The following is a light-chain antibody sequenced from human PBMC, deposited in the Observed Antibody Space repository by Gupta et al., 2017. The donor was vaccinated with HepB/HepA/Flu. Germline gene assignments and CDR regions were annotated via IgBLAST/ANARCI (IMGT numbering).Light chain of an antibody. J-gene: IGKJ1*01. Sequence: DIQMTQSPSTLSASVGDRVTITCRASQTVSSWLAWYQQKPGKAPKLLIYRASSLQSGVPSRFSGSGSGTDLTLTISNLQPEDFATYYCQRYNGYSPRRFGQGTKVEVK. CDR1: QTVSSW. CDR3: QRYNGYSPRR. V-gene: IGKV1-5*03. CDR2: RAS.